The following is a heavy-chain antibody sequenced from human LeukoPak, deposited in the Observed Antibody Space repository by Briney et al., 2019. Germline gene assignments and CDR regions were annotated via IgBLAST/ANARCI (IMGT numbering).Heavy chain of an antibody. V-gene: IGHV1-18*04. CDR1: GYTFTSYG. CDR3: ARLWFGELPFDY. D-gene: IGHD3-10*01. Sequence: ASVTVSCKASGYTFTSYGISWVRQAPGQGLEWMGWISAYNGNTNYAQKLQGRVTMTTDTSTSTAYMELRSLRSDDTAVYYCARLWFGELPFDYWGQGTLVTVSS. J-gene: IGHJ4*02. CDR2: ISAYNGNT.